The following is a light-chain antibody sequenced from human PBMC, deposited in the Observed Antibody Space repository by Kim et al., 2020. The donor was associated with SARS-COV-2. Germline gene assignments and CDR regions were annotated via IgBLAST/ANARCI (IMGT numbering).Light chain of an antibody. CDR3: QSYDSSLRGLV. Sequence: VNTSGTGSSSNLGAGYAVYWYQHHPGTAPKLLAHGNGNRPSGVSDRFSGSRSGTSASLAISGLQSEDEADYYCQSYDSSLRGLVFGGGTQLTVL. J-gene: IGLJ3*02. CDR1: SSNLGAGYA. V-gene: IGLV1-40*01. CDR2: GNG.